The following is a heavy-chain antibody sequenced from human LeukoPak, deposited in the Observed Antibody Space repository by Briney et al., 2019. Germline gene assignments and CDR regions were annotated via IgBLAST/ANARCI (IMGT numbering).Heavy chain of an antibody. CDR2: INHSGST. J-gene: IGHJ6*03. V-gene: IGHV4-34*01. D-gene: IGHD3-10*01. CDR3: ARHGQLYYYGSGRGYYYYYMDV. Sequence: PSETLSLTCAVYGGSFSGYYWSWIRQPPGKGLEWIGEINHSGSTNYNPSLKSRVTISVDTSKNQFSLKLSSVTAADTAVYYCARHGQLYYYGSGRGYYYYYMDVWGKGTTVTISS. CDR1: GGSFSGYY.